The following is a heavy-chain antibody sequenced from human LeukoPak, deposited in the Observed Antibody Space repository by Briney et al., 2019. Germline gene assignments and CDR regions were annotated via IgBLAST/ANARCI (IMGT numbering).Heavy chain of an antibody. CDR1: GFTFNSYA. CDR3: ARHRSSWLIDY. V-gene: IGHV3-23*01. D-gene: IGHD6-6*01. J-gene: IGHJ4*02. CDR2: ISDSGGNT. Sequence: GGSLRLSCAASGFTFNSYAMSWVRQAPWERLQWVSGISDSGGNTYYADSVRGRFTISRDNSRNTLYLQMNSLRAEDTAVYYCARHRSSWLIDYWGQGTLVTVSS.